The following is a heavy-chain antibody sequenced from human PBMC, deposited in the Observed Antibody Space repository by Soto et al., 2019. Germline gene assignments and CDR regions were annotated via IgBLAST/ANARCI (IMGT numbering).Heavy chain of an antibody. Sequence: SETLSLTCSVSGGSISTVGHYWTWTRQPPGKGLEWIGSIYHTGSTYYSKSLRSRLTMSVDTSKSQFSLRLSSVTAADTAVYYCPRATGTLRSRNCDYWGQGSLVTVSS. J-gene: IGHJ4*02. CDR1: GGSISTVGHY. V-gene: IGHV4-31*03. CDR2: IYHTGST. D-gene: IGHD1-1*01. CDR3: PRATGTLRSRNCDY.